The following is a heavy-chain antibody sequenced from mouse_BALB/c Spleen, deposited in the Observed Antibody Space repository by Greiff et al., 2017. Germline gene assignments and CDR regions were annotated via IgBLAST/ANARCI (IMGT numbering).Heavy chain of an antibody. CDR3: ARGGIYYGSRSYFDY. D-gene: IGHD1-1*01. J-gene: IGHJ2*01. CDR1: GYTFSSYW. Sequence: QVQLQQSGAELMKPGASVKISCKATGYTFSSYWIEWVKQRPGHGLEWIGEILPGSGSTNYNEKFKGKATFTADTSSNTAYMQLSSLTSEDSAVYYCARGGIYYGSRSYFDYWGQGTTLTVSS. V-gene: IGHV1-9*01. CDR2: ILPGSGST.